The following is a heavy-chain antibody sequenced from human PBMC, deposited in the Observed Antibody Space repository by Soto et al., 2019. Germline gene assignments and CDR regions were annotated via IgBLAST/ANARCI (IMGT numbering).Heavy chain of an antibody. CDR1: GFTFSSYW. J-gene: IGHJ6*02. CDR3: AKGRRYYYYYGLDV. CDR2: INDSGGSK. Sequence: PWGSLRLSCAASGFTFSSYWMSWVRQAPGKGLEWVSDINDSGGSKYYADSVKGRFTISRDNSKSTLYLQMNSLRAEDTALYYSAKGRRYYYYYGLDVWGQGTTVTVSS. V-gene: IGHV3-23*01.